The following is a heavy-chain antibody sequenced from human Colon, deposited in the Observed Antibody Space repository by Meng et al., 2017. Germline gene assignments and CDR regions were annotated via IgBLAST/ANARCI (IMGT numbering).Heavy chain of an antibody. J-gene: IGHJ2*01. CDR1: GGDIHNYY. Sequence: QVPLEESGLGLVKPSETLSLPCTVSGGDIHNYYWSWIRQSPGKGLEWLGCVYSSGSAYYSPSLKSRLNMSVDRTKNQLSLKVTSVTAADTAVYYCARGVETMIRGVKWYFDLWGRGALVTVSS. CDR2: VYSSGSA. V-gene: IGHV4-4*07. CDR3: ARGVETMIRGVKWYFDL. D-gene: IGHD3-10*01.